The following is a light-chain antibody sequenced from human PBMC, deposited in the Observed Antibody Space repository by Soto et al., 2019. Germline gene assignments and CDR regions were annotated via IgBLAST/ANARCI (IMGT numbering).Light chain of an antibody. Sequence: QSVLTQPASVSGSPGQSITISCTGTSSDVGSYNLVSWYQQHPGKAPKVMIYEVSKRPSGVSNRFFGSKSGNTASLTISGLQAEDEADYYCCSYAGSYVFGTGTKVTVL. CDR3: CSYAGSYV. CDR2: EVS. V-gene: IGLV2-23*02. CDR1: SSDVGSYNL. J-gene: IGLJ1*01.